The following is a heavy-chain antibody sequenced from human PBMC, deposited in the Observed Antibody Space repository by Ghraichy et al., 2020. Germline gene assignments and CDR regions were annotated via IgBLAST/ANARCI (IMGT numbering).Heavy chain of an antibody. CDR2: IYYSGST. V-gene: IGHV4-59*08. CDR3: ARGWRIGGDYYYYYMDV. J-gene: IGHJ6*03. Sequence: SETLSLTCTVSGGSISSYYWSWIRQPPGKGLEWIGYIYYSGSTNYNPSLKSRVTISVDTSKNQFSLKLSSGTAADTAVYYCARGWRIGGDYYYYYMDVWGKGTTVTVSS. CDR1: GGSISSYY. D-gene: IGHD2-8*02.